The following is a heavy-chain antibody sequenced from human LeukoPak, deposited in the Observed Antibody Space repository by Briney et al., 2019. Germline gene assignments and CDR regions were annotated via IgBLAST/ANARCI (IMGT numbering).Heavy chain of an antibody. CDR3: TRGRNWYFDL. J-gene: IGHJ2*01. V-gene: IGHV4-59*01. Sequence: ETLSLTCTVSGGSISSYYWSWIRQPPGKGLEWIGYVFYSGSTNYNPSLKSRVTMSVDTSKNQFSLNLTSVTAADTAVYYCTRGRNWYFDLWGRGTLVTVSS. CDR2: VFYSGST. CDR1: GGSISSYY.